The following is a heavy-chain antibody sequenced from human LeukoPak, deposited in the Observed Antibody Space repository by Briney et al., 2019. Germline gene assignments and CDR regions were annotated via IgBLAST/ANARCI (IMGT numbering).Heavy chain of an antibody. CDR1: GYSFSIYW. CDR3: ASQSSSWYAQNAFDI. CDR2: IYSGDSDT. V-gene: IGHV5-51*01. Sequence: GESLKISCKGSGYSFSIYWIGWVRQMTGKGLEWIGMIYSGDSDTRYSTSFQGHVTLLEYKCLGTAYPEWSGLKASDTAMYYCASQSSSWYAQNAFDIWGQGTMVTVSS. J-gene: IGHJ3*02. D-gene: IGHD6-13*01.